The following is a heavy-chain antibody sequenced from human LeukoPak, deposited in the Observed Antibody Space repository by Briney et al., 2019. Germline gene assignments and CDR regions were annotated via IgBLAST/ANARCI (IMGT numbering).Heavy chain of an antibody. CDR3: ARDFWSGPGWLDA. V-gene: IGHV3-74*03. CDR1: GFTFQDNW. CDR2: VNRDGSDT. Sequence: AGGSVRLSCAAPGFTFQDNWIDWVRQVPGKGLVWVSRVNRDGSDTEYADSVTGRFTVSRDNAKNTVFLQMNRVRVEDTAMYYCARDFWSGPGWLDAWGQGTLLTVSS. J-gene: IGHJ5*02. D-gene: IGHD3-3*01.